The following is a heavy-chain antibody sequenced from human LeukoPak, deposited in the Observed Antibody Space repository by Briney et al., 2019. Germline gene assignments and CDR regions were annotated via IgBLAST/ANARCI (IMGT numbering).Heavy chain of an antibody. V-gene: IGHV3-21*01. D-gene: IGHD5-24*01. CDR2: ISSSSSYI. J-gene: IGHJ4*02. Sequence: GGSLRLSCAASGFTFSSFSMNWVRQAPGKGLEWVSSISSSSSYIYYADSVKGRFTISRDNAKNSLYLQMNSLRAEDTAVYYCARGGDSYNNVDYWGQGTLVTVSS. CDR1: GFTFSSFS. CDR3: ARGGDSYNNVDY.